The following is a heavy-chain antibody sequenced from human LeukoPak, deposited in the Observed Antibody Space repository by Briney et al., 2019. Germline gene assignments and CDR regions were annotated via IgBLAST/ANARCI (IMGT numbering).Heavy chain of an antibody. CDR2: ISSSSYI. J-gene: IGHJ4*02. CDR1: GFTFSSYS. CDR3: APYAYYYGSAPFH. D-gene: IGHD3-10*01. V-gene: IGHV3-21*04. Sequence: PGGSLRLSCAASGFTFSSYSMNWVRQAPGKGLEWVSSISSSSYIYYADSVKGRFTISRDNAKNSLYLQMNSLRAEDTAVYYCAPYAYYYGSAPFHWGQGTLVTVSS.